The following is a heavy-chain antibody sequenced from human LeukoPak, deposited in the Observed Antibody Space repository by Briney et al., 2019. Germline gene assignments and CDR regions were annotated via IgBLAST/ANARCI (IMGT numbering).Heavy chain of an antibody. Sequence: SETLSLTCTVSGGSISTSYWSWIRQPPGKGLEWIGYIYYSGYTNYNPSLKSRVTISVDTSKNQFSLNLSSVTDADTAVYYCARETYCSGGTCFFGPDYWGQGTLVTVSS. J-gene: IGHJ4*02. D-gene: IGHD2-15*01. V-gene: IGHV4-59*01. CDR3: ARETYCSGGTCFFGPDY. CDR1: GGSISTSY. CDR2: IYYSGYT.